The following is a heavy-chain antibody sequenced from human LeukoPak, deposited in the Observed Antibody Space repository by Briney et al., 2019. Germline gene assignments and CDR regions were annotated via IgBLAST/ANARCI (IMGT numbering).Heavy chain of an antibody. Sequence: GGSLRLSCAASGFTFSDYYMSWIRQAPGKGLEWVSYISSSSSYTNYADSVKGRFTISRDNAKNSLYLQMNSLRAEDTAVYYCARAVEPAAKYWYFDLWGRGTLVTVSS. V-gene: IGHV3-11*05. CDR3: ARAVEPAAKYWYFDL. D-gene: IGHD2-2*01. CDR1: GFTFSDYY. J-gene: IGHJ2*01. CDR2: ISSSSSYT.